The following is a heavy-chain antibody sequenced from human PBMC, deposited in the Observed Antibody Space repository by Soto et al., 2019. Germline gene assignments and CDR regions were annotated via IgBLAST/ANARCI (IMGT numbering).Heavy chain of an antibody. CDR2: IYYSGST. D-gene: IGHD6-13*01. Sequence: SETLSLTCTVSGGSISSYYWSWIRQPPGKGLGWIGYIYYSGSTNYNPSLKSRVTISVDTSKNQFSLKLSSVTAADTAVYYSARRYGSSFDYWGQGTLVTVSS. J-gene: IGHJ4*02. CDR3: ARRYGSSFDY. V-gene: IGHV4-59*08. CDR1: GGSISSYY.